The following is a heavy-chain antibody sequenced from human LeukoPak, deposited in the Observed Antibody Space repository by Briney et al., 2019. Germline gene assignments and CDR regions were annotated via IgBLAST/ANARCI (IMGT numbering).Heavy chain of an antibody. V-gene: IGHV4-39*07. D-gene: IGHD3-22*01. Sequence: PSETLSLTCTVSGGSISSSSYYWGWIRQPPGKGLEWIGSIYYSGSTYYNPSLKSRVTISVDTSKNQFSLKLSSVTAADTAVYYCARSMLVVALDAFDIWGQGTMVTVSS. CDR1: GGSISSSSYY. CDR2: IYYSGST. J-gene: IGHJ3*02. CDR3: ARSMLVVALDAFDI.